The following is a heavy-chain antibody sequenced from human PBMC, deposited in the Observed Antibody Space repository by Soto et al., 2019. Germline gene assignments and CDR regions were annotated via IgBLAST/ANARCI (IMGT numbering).Heavy chain of an antibody. J-gene: IGHJ5*02. CDR3: ARSEDTTLLFDP. CDR2: ISSNDEK. CDR1: GFSLSNARMG. Sequence: SGPTLVNPTETLTLTCTVSGFSLSNARMGVSWIRQPPGKALEWLAHISSNDEKSYSTSLKSRLTISKDTSKSQVVLTMTSMDPVDTATYYCARSEDTTLLFDPWGQGTLVTVSS. V-gene: IGHV2-26*01. D-gene: IGHD1-1*01.